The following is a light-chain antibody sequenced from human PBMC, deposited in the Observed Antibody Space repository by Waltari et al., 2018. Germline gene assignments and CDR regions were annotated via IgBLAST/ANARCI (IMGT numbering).Light chain of an antibody. CDR3: HSRKGSDNQVV. J-gene: IGLJ3*02. CDR1: SLRTTY. V-gene: IGLV3-19*01. Sequence: SSELTQRPGVSVALGQPVKITFQGDSLRTTYASWYQLKPGQAPRLFLFGKAKRPSGIPDRISGYSSGTTSSLTITGAQAEDEADYYCHSRKGSDNQVVFGGGTKLTVL. CDR2: GKA.